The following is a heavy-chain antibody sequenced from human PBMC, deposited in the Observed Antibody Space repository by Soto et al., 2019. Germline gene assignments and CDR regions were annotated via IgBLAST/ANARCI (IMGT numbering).Heavy chain of an antibody. CDR2: IKHGGSS. V-gene: IGHV4-34*01. J-gene: IGHJ3*02. Sequence: QVQQQPWGAGLLKPSETLSLTCTVYAGSFSHYYWNWIRQSPGKGLEWIGKIKHGGSSSYNPSLISGVSISVDMSKNQFSPTLSSVTAANTAVYYCARGGSSDWQVALDIWGQGTMFPVSS. CDR3: ARGGSSDWQVALDI. D-gene: IGHD6-19*01. CDR1: AGSFSHYY.